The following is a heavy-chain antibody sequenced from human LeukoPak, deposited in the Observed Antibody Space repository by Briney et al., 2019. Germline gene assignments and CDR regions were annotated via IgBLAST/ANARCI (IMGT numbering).Heavy chain of an antibody. D-gene: IGHD5-18*01. Sequence: ASVKVSCKASGYTFTSYGISWVRQAPGQGLEWMGWISGYNGNTNYAQKLQGRVTMTTDTSTSTAYMELRSLRSDDTAVHYCARALDTAMVRDIGMDVWGQGTTLTVSS. J-gene: IGHJ6*02. V-gene: IGHV1-18*01. CDR2: ISGYNGNT. CDR3: ARALDTAMVRDIGMDV. CDR1: GYTFTSYG.